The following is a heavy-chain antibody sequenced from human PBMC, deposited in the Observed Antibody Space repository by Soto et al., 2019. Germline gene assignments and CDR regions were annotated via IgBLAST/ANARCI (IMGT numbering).Heavy chain of an antibody. Sequence: SVEVSCEASGGTFSSYAISWVRQAPGQGLEWMGGIIPIFGTANYAQKFKGRVTITADESTSTAYMELSSLRSEDTAVYYCAKSDSYVNWFDPWGQGTVVTV. CDR2: IIPIFGTA. CDR3: AKSDSYVNWFDP. J-gene: IGHJ5*02. V-gene: IGHV1-69*13. CDR1: GGTFSSYA. D-gene: IGHD5-18*01.